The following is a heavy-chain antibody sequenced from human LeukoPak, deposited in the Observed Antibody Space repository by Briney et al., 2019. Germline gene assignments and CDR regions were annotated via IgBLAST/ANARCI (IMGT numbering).Heavy chain of an antibody. CDR1: GFTFSSYE. CDR2: ISSSGSTI. V-gene: IGHV3-48*03. J-gene: IGHJ4*02. Sequence: PGGSLRLSCAASGFTFSSYEMNWVRQAPGKGLEWVSYISSSGSTIYYADSVKGRFTISRDNAKNSLYLQMNSLRAEDTAVYYCARGCSSTSCYWDLDYWGQGTLVTVSS. D-gene: IGHD2-2*01. CDR3: ARGCSSTSCYWDLDY.